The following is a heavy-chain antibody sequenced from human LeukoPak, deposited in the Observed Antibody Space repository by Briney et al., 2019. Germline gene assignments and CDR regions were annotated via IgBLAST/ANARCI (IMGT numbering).Heavy chain of an antibody. CDR1: GYTFTSYY. CDR2: IKPNTGDT. Sequence: GASVKVSCRSFGYTFTSYYIHWVRQAPGQGLEWMGWIKPNTGDTKYAQKFQGRVTMTKDAAISTAYMELNTLTSDDTAFYYCARLSGHPAYWGQGTLVAVSS. CDR3: ARLSGHPAY. J-gene: IGHJ4*02. D-gene: IGHD2/OR15-2a*01. V-gene: IGHV1-2*02.